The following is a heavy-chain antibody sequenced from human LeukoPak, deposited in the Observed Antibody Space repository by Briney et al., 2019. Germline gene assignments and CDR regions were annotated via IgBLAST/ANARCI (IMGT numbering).Heavy chain of an antibody. D-gene: IGHD3-16*02. J-gene: IGHJ4*02. CDR1: GYSISSGHY. Sequence: PLETLSLTCAVSGYSISSGHYWGWIRQPPGKGLEWIGSIYPSGSTNYNPSLKSRVTISVDTTKTQFSLKLSSVTAADTAVYYCARGGMITFGGVIVENWGQGTLVTVSS. CDR3: ARGGMITFGGVIVEN. V-gene: IGHV4-38-2*01. CDR2: IYPSGST.